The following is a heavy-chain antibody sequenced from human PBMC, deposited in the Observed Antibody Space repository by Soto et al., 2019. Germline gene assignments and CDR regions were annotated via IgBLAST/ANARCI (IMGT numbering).Heavy chain of an antibody. CDR1: GGTFSSYA. D-gene: IGHD6-6*01. CDR3: ARDQLVRRYYYYGMDV. V-gene: IGHV1-69*06. J-gene: IGHJ6*02. Sequence: VKVSCKASGGTFSSYAISWVRQAPGQGLEWMGGIIPIFGTANYAQKFQGRVTITADKSTSTAYMELSSLRSEDTAVYYCARDQLVRRYYYYGMDVWGQGTTVTVSS. CDR2: IIPIFGTA.